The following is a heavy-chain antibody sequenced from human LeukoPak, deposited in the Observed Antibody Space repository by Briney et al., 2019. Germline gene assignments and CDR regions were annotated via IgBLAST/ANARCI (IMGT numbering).Heavy chain of an antibody. CDR1: GFTFSTYA. V-gene: IGHV3-30-3*01. CDR3: ARHLYSNYYLDY. Sequence: GGSLRLSCAASGFTFSTYAMHWVRQAPGTGLEWVALTSFDGSNKYYADSVNGRFTISRDNSKKTVYLEMNSLRADDTAVYYCARHLYSNYYLDYWGQGTLVTVSS. J-gene: IGHJ4*02. D-gene: IGHD4-4*01. CDR2: TSFDGSNK.